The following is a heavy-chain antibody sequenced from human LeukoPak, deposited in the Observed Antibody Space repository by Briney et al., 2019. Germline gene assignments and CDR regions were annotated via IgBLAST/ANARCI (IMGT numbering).Heavy chain of an antibody. CDR1: GGSFSGYY. D-gene: IGHD6-19*01. V-gene: IGHV4-34*01. J-gene: IGHJ5*02. CDR3: ARGSIAVADDNWFDP. Sequence: SETLSLTCAVYGGSFSGYYWSWIRQPPGKGLEWIGEINHSGSTNYNPSLKSRVTISVDTSKNQFSLKPSSVTAADTAVYYCARGSIAVADDNWFDPWGQGTLVTVSS. CDR2: INHSGST.